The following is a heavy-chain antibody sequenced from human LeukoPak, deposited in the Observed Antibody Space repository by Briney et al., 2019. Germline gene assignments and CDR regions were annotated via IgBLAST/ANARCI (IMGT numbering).Heavy chain of an antibody. D-gene: IGHD6-6*01. Sequence: GGSLRLSCAASGFTFDDYGMSWVRQAPGKGLEWVSGINWNGGSTGYADSVKGRFTISRDNAKDSLYLQMNSLRAEDTALYYCARANGYSSSYGYWGQGTLVTVSS. CDR2: INWNGGST. J-gene: IGHJ4*02. CDR3: ARANGYSSSYGY. CDR1: GFTFDDYG. V-gene: IGHV3-20*04.